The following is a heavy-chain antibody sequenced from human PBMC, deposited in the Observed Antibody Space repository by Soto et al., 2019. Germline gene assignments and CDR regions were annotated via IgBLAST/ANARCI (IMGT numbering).Heavy chain of an antibody. J-gene: IGHJ6*04. V-gene: IGHV3-33*01. Sequence: QVQLVESGGGVVQPGRSLRLSCAASGFTFSSYGMHWVRQAPGKGLEWVAVIWYDGSNKYYADSVEGRFTISRNNSKNTLYLQMNSLRAEDTTVYYCACEYCSGGSCYYYGMDVWGKGPTFTVPS. D-gene: IGHD2-15*01. CDR2: IWYDGSNK. CDR3: ACEYCSGGSCYYYGMDV. CDR1: GFTFSSYG.